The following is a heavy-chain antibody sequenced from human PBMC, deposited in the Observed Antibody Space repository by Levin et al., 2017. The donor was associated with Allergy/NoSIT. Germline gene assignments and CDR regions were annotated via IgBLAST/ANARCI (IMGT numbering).Heavy chain of an antibody. J-gene: IGHJ3*02. V-gene: IGHV5-51*01. CDR1: GYSFISYW. Sequence: LGESLKISCQGSGYSFISYWIAWVRQMPGKGLEWMGIIYPGDSATRYRPSFQGQVTISADKSISTAYLQWSSLKASDTAMYYCARLRVAGTMDAFDIWGQGTMVTVSS. CDR2: IYPGDSAT. D-gene: IGHD6-19*01. CDR3: ARLRVAGTMDAFDI.